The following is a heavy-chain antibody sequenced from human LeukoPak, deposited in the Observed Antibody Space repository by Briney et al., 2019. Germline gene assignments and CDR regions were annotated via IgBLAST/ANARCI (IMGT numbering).Heavy chain of an antibody. CDR1: GGSISSSSYY. CDR2: IYYSGST. J-gene: IGHJ3*01. D-gene: IGHD4-17*01. V-gene: IGHV4-39*01. CDR3: ARLDYGDSAFDV. Sequence: SETLSLTCSVSGGSISSSSYYWGWIRQPPGKGLEWIGTIYYSGSTYYSPSLTSRVTISVDTSKHQFSLHLSSVTAADTAVYYCARLDYGDSAFDVWGQGTMATVSS.